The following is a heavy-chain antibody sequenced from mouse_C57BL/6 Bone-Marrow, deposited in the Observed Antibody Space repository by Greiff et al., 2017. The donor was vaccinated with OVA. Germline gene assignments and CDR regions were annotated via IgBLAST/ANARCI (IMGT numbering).Heavy chain of an antibody. CDR1: GFTFSDYY. Sequence: EVKLVESGGGLVQPGGSLKLSCAASGFTFSDYYMYWVRQTPEKRLEWVAYISNGGGSTYYPATVKGRFTISRDNAKNTLYLQMSRLKSEDTAMYYCAATEAMDYWGQGTSVTVSS. CDR2: ISNGGGST. D-gene: IGHD1-1*01. V-gene: IGHV5-12*01. CDR3: AATEAMDY. J-gene: IGHJ4*01.